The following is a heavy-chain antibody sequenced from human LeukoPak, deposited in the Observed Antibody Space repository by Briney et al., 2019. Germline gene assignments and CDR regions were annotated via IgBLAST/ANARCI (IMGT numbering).Heavy chain of an antibody. CDR3: AKDPQQLVLSIFFGF. CDR1: GFTFSSYD. V-gene: IGHV3-30*18. D-gene: IGHD6-13*01. CDR2: ITYDGSDK. J-gene: IGHJ4*02. Sequence: GGSLRLSCAASGFTFSSYDMYWVRQAPGKGLEWVAGITYDGSDKYYADSVKGRFSNSRDNSKNTLCLQMHSLRAEDSAVYYCAKDPQQLVLSIFFGFWGQGTLVTVSS.